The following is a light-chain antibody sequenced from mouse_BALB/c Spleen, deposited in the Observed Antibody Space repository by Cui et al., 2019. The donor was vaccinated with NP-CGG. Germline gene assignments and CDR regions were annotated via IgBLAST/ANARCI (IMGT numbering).Light chain of an antibody. CDR2: GTN. V-gene: IGLV1*01. J-gene: IGLJ1*01. CDR3: ALWYSNHWV. Sequence: VCTQAAALTTSPGETVTLTGRSSTGAVTTSNYANWVQEKPDHLFTGLIGGTNNRAPGVPARFSGSLIGDKAALTITGAQTEDEAIYFCALWYSNHWVFGGGTKLTVL. CDR1: TGAVTTSNY.